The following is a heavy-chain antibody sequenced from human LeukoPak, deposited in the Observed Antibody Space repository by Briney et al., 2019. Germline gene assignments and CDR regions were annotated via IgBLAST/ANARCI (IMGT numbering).Heavy chain of an antibody. V-gene: IGHV3-30-3*01. D-gene: IGHD6-19*01. CDR2: ISYDGSNK. CDR3: ARDPLRLGIAVAGRGWFDP. CDR1: GFTFSSYA. Sequence: GGSLRLSCAASGFTFSSYAMHWVRQAPGKGLEWVAVISYDGSNKYYADSVKGRFTISRDNSKNTLYLQMNSLRAEDTAVYYCARDPLRLGIAVAGRGWFDPWGQGTLVTVSS. J-gene: IGHJ5*02.